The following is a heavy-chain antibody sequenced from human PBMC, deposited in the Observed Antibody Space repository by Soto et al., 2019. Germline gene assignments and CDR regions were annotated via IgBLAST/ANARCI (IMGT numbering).Heavy chain of an antibody. CDR1: GFTFSNYW. CDR3: TRDPYCRSADCHNWFDL. D-gene: IGHD2-2*01. V-gene: IGHV3-74*01. CDR2: INSDESTT. J-gene: IGHJ5*02. Sequence: VQLVESGGGVVQPGGSLRLSCIASGFTFSNYWMHWVRQAPGKGLVWVSRINSDESTTSYADSVKGRFTISRDSAKNTLYLQMNSLRAEDTTVYYCTRDPYCRSADCHNWFDLWGQGTLVTVSS.